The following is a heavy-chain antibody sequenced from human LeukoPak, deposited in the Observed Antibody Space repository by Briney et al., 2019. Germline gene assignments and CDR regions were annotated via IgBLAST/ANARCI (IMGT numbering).Heavy chain of an antibody. J-gene: IGHJ4*02. D-gene: IGHD6-13*01. CDR1: GFTFSSYC. Sequence: GGSLRLSCKGSGFTFSSYCMDWVRQVPGKGLEWVAVISYGGSNKYYAESVKGRFTISRDNSKNTLYLQMNSLRAEDTAVYYCVKAYSSSWYYFHYWGQRTLVTVS. CDR2: ISYGGSNK. CDR3: VKAYSSSWYYFHY. V-gene: IGHV3-30*18.